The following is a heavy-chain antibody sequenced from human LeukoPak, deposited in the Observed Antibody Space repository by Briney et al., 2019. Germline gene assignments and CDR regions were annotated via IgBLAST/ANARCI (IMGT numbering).Heavy chain of an antibody. Sequence: HGESLKTSFKGSGYSFTIYWIGWVRQMPGKGLEWMGIIYPGDSDTRYSPSFQGQVTISADKSISTAYLQWSSLKASDTAMYYCARVSQSYYYGSGSWYFDYWGQGTLVTVSS. J-gene: IGHJ4*02. CDR3: ARVSQSYYYGSGSWYFDY. V-gene: IGHV5-51*01. D-gene: IGHD3-10*01. CDR2: IYPGDSDT. CDR1: GYSFTIYW.